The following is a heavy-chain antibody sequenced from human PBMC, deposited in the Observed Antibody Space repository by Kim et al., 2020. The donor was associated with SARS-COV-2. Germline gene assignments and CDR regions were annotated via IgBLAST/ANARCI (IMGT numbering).Heavy chain of an antibody. D-gene: IGHD3-10*01. CDR3: GYGSGSYYTPDFDY. V-gene: IGHV1-69*01. Sequence: AQRFQGRVTITADEATSTAYMELSSLRSEDTAVYYCGYGSGSYYTPDFDYWGQGTLVTVSS. J-gene: IGHJ4*02.